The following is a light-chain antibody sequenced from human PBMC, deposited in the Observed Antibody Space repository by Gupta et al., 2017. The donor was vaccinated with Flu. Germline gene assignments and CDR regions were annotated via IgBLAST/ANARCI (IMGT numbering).Light chain of an antibody. Sequence: NRTKSVNQGAAWMRQHQCPPPKGLSDRNNSRPSGIAERFSASRSGNTASLTITGPQPEDEADDYCSAWDSSLNEAVFGGGTKVTVL. V-gene: IGLV10-54*04. CDR1: RTKSVNQG. CDR3: SAWDSSLNEAV. CDR2: RNN. J-gene: IGLJ3*02.